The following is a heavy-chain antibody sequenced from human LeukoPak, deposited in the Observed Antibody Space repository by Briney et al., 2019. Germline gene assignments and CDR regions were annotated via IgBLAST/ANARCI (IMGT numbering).Heavy chain of an antibody. CDR1: GYTFTSYD. D-gene: IGHD3-10*01. Sequence: EASVKVSCKASGYTFTSYDINWVRQAPGQGLERMGWMNPNSGNTGYAQKFQGRVTMTRNTSISTAYMELSSLRSEDTAVYYCARMRITVNWFDPWGQGTLVTVSS. CDR3: ARMRITVNWFDP. V-gene: IGHV1-8*01. J-gene: IGHJ5*02. CDR2: MNPNSGNT.